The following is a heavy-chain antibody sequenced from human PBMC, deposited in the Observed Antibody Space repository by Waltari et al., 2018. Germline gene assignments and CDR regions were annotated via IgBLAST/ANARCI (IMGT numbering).Heavy chain of an antibody. CDR2: MNPNSGNT. D-gene: IGHD2-21*01. V-gene: IGHV1-8*02. J-gene: IGHJ4*02. Sequence: QVQLEQSGAEVKKPGASMKVSCKVSGYALSELSMHWVRQAPGEGLEWMGWMNPNSGNTGYAQKFQGRVTMTRNTSISTAYMELSSLRSEDTAVYYCARGGHTHSVSYFDYWGQGTLVTVSS. CDR1: GYALSELS. CDR3: ARGGHTHSVSYFDY.